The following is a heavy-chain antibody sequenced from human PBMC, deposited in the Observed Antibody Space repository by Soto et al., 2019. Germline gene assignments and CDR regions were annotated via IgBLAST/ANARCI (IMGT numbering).Heavy chain of an antibody. J-gene: IGHJ4*02. CDR1: GGSFSSNP. CDR2: IIPIFATV. CDR3: ARGGRGYSSAPRDYFDY. V-gene: IGHV1-69*01. Sequence: QVQLVQSGSEVKKPGSSVKVSCKASGGSFSSNPISWVRQAPGQGLEWMAGIIPIFATVHYAQKFQGKVTITADESTSTAYMELTSLRSEDTAVYFCARGGRGYSSAPRDYFDYGGQGTLVTVSS. D-gene: IGHD5-18*01.